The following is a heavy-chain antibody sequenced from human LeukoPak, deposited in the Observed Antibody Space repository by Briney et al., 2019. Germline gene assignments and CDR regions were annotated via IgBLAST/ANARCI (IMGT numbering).Heavy chain of an antibody. D-gene: IGHD3-22*01. CDR2: IYYSGRT. Sequence: PSETLSLTCSVSGDSVSRSDSYWDWIRQPPGKGLEWIGTIYYSGRTCYSPSLKSRVPMSVDPSNNHFSLNLRSVTAADTALYYCARRRYYDGSGYLEWGQGTLLSVSS. J-gene: IGHJ1*01. CDR1: GDSVSRSDSY. CDR3: ARRRYYDGSGYLE. V-gene: IGHV4-39*02.